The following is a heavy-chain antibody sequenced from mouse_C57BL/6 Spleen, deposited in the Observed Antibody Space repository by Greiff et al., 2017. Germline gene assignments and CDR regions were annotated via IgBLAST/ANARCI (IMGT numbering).Heavy chain of an antibody. J-gene: IGHJ2*01. CDR2: INPSSGYT. CDR1: GYTFTSYT. D-gene: IGHD1-1*01. Sequence: VQLVESGAELARPGASVKMSCKASGYTFTSYTMHWVKQRPGQGLEWIGYINPSSGYTKYNQKFKDKATLTADKSSSTAYMQLSSLTSEDSAVYYCARSYGSSPYFDYWGQGTTLTVSS. CDR3: ARSYGSSPYFDY. V-gene: IGHV1-4*01.